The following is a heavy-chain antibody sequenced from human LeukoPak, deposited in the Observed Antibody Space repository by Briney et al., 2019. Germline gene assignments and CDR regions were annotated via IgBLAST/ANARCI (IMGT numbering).Heavy chain of an antibody. D-gene: IGHD4-17*01. CDR3: ARGRGVTTPGPASSDFDY. J-gene: IGHJ4*02. CDR2: INHSGST. V-gene: IGHV4-34*01. Sequence: PSETLSLTCAVYGVSFSGYYWSWIRQPPGKGLEWIGEINHSGSTNYNPSLKSRVTISVDTSKNQFSLKLSSVTAADTAVYYCARGRGVTTPGPASSDFDYWGQGTLVTVSS. CDR1: GVSFSGYY.